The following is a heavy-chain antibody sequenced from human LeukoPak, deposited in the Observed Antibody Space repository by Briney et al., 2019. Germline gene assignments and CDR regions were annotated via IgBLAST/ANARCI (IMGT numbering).Heavy chain of an antibody. CDR2: IIPIFGTA. D-gene: IGHD3-3*01. V-gene: IGHV1-69*05. Sequence: SVKVSCKASGGTFGSYAISWVRQAPGQGLEWMGGIIPIFGTANYAQKFQGRVTITTDESTSTAYMELSSLRSEDTAVYYCASNLRFLEWLPPYYYMDVWGKGTTVTVSS. J-gene: IGHJ6*03. CDR1: GGTFGSYA. CDR3: ASNLRFLEWLPPYYYMDV.